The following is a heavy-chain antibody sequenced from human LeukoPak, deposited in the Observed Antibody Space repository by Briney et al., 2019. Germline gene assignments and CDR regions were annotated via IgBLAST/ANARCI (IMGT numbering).Heavy chain of an antibody. Sequence: PGGSLRLSCAVSGIPFKKYGMHWVRQAPGKGLEWVSSISSSSSYIYYADSVKGRFTISRDNAKNSLYLQMNSLRAEDTAVYYCARGSMVVTAIPNYWGQGTLVTVSS. D-gene: IGHD2-21*02. J-gene: IGHJ4*02. CDR3: ARGSMVVTAIPNY. CDR2: ISSSSSYI. CDR1: GIPFKKYG. V-gene: IGHV3-21*01.